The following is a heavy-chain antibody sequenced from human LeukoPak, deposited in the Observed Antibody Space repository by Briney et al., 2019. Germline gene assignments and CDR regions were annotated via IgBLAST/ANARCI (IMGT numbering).Heavy chain of an antibody. Sequence: PGGSLRLSCAASGFTFSSYWMHWVRQAPGKGLVWVSRINRDGSSTSYADSVKGRFTISRDNSKNTVYLEMNSLRAEDTAVYYCARSSMAVAGTLDYWGQGTLVTVSS. CDR3: ARSSMAVAGTLDY. D-gene: IGHD6-19*01. CDR2: INRDGSST. CDR1: GFTFSSYW. V-gene: IGHV3-74*01. J-gene: IGHJ4*02.